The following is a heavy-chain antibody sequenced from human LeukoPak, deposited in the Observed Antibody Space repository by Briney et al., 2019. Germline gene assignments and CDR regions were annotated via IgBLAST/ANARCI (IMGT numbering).Heavy chain of an antibody. V-gene: IGHV3-53*01. D-gene: IGHD3-10*01. CDR3: ASGSGSYRTPYYYMDV. Sequence: PGGSLRLSCAASGFTFSSYSMTWVRQAPGKGREWVSVIYSGGSTYYADSVKGRFTISRDNSKNTLYLQMNSLRAEDTAVYYCASGSGSYRTPYYYMDVWGTGTTVTVSS. J-gene: IGHJ6*03. CDR1: GFTFSSYS. CDR2: IYSGGST.